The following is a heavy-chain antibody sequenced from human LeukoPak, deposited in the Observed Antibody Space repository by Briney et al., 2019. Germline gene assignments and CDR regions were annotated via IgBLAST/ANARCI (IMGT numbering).Heavy chain of an antibody. J-gene: IGHJ3*01. D-gene: IGHD3-22*01. Sequence: GRSLRLSCAASGFTFSSYGMHWVRQAPGKGLEWVAVISYDGSNKYYADSVKGRFTISRDNSKNTLYLQMNSLRAEDTAVYYCAKDWAEVVVWGQGTMVTVSS. V-gene: IGHV3-30*18. CDR1: GFTFSSYG. CDR2: ISYDGSNK. CDR3: AKDWAEVVV.